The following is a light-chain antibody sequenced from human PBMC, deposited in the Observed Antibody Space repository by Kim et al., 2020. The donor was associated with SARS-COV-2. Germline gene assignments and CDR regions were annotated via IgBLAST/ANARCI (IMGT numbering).Light chain of an antibody. CDR3: QQLNSYPRVT. V-gene: IGKV1-9*01. CDR1: QGISSH. Sequence: VGDRVPITCRASQGISSHLVWYQQKPGKAPKLLIYAASTLQSGGPSRFSGSGSGTEFTLTISSLQPEDFATYYCQQLNSYPRVTFGGGTKVDIK. CDR2: AAS. J-gene: IGKJ4*01.